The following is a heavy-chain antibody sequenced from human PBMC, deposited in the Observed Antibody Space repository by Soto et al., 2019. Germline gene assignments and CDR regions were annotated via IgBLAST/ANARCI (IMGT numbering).Heavy chain of an antibody. V-gene: IGHV1-69*01. CDR2: IIPIFGTA. CDR3: ARGGYSGYDRHYYYYYGMDV. D-gene: IGHD5-12*01. Sequence: QVQLVQSGAEVKKPGSSVKVSCKASGGTFSSYAISWVRQAPEQGLEWMGGIIPIFGTANYAQKFQGRVTITADESTSTAYMELSSLRSEDTALYYCARGGYSGYDRHYYYYYGMDVWGQGTTVTVSS. J-gene: IGHJ6*02. CDR1: GGTFSSYA.